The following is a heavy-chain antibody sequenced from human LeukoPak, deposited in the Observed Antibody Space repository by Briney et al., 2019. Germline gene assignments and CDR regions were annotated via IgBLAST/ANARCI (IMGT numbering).Heavy chain of an antibody. D-gene: IGHD3-10*01. CDR3: AKSLSSCVSCYNY. Sequence: GGNLRLSRAASGFSFSSYAMKWVRQARAKGLEWASTIGGSGDNAYYADSVKGRFTISRDNSKITLFLQMNSLRADDTAVYYCAKSLSSCVSCYNYWGQRTLVTVSS. CDR1: GFSFSSYA. J-gene: IGHJ4*02. CDR2: IGGSGDNA. V-gene: IGHV3-23*01.